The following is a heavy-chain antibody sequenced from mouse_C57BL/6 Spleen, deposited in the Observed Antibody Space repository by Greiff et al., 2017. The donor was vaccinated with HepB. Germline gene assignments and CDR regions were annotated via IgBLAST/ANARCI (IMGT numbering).Heavy chain of an antibody. V-gene: IGHV1-22*01. J-gene: IGHJ4*01. CDR3: ARGGLPSFYYAMDY. CDR2: INPNNGGT. CDR1: GYTFTDYN. Sequence: EVQLQESGPELVKPGASVKMSCKASGYTFTDYNMHWVKQSHGKSLEWIGYINPNNGGTSYNQKFKGKATLTVNKSSSTAYMELRSLTSEDSAVYYCARGGLPSFYYAMDYWGQGTSVTVSS. D-gene: IGHD2-10*02.